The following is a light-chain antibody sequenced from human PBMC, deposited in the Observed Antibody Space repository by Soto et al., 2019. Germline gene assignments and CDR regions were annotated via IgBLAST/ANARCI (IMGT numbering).Light chain of an antibody. CDR1: SSDIGGYNY. CDR2: DVI. CDR3: FSYTSTTIYV. V-gene: IGLV2-14*03. J-gene: IGLJ1*01. Sequence: QSALTQPASVSGSPGQSITISCTGTSSDIGGYNYVSWYQHHPRKAPQLIIFDVINRPSGVSNRFSGSKSGNTASLTIFGLQAEDEADYYCFSYTSTTIYVLGTGTKLTVL.